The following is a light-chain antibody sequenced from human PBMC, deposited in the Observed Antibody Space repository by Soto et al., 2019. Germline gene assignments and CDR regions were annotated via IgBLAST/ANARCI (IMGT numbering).Light chain of an antibody. CDR3: ATWGDSLTGPV. J-gene: IGLJ3*02. CDR1: TSNIGSNT. CDR2: STD. Sequence: QSVLTQPPSASGTPGQRVTISCSGSTSNIGSNTVNWYQQLPGTAPKLLIYSTDQRPSGVPDRFSGSMSGTSASLAISGLQSDDEADSYCATWGDSLTGPVFGGGTKLTVL. V-gene: IGLV1-44*01.